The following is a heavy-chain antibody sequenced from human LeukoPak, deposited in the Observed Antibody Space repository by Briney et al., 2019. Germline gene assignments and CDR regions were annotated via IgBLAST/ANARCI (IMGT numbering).Heavy chain of an antibody. Sequence: GGSLRLSCAASGFTFSSYSMNWVRQAPGKGLVWISRINSDASDTNYAGFVKGRFTISRDNAKNTVYLQINSLRDEDTAVYYCARICSSTDCLIPDWGQGTLVTVSS. J-gene: IGHJ4*02. CDR1: GFTFSSYS. CDR3: ARICSSTDCLIPD. D-gene: IGHD2-2*01. V-gene: IGHV3-74*01. CDR2: INSDASDT.